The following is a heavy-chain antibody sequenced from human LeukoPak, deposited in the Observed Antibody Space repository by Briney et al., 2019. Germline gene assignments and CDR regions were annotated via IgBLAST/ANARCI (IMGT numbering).Heavy chain of an antibody. CDR3: ARMADKWNDDFGY. CDR2: IIPILGIA. CDR1: GGTFSSYT. J-gene: IGHJ4*02. V-gene: IGHV1-69*02. D-gene: IGHD1-20*01. Sequence: RASVKVSCKASGGTFSSYTISWVRQAPGQGLEWMGRIIPILGIANYAQKFHGRVTITADKSTSTAYMELSSLRSEDTAVYYCARMADKWNDDFGYSGQGTLVTVSS.